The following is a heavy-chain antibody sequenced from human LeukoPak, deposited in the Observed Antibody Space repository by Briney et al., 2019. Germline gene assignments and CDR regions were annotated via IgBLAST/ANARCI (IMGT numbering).Heavy chain of an antibody. D-gene: IGHD5-18*01. Sequence: SETLSLTCTVSGGSISGIFWSWIRQPPGKGLEWIGYIYNNETAKYNPSLRSRVTMSSDTSKNHFSLKMTSMTASDTAVYYCVRETAQYNFGYHAFDLWGQGTMVTVSS. CDR1: GGSISGIF. J-gene: IGHJ3*01. CDR3: VRETAQYNFGYHAFDL. CDR2: IYNNETA. V-gene: IGHV4-59*01.